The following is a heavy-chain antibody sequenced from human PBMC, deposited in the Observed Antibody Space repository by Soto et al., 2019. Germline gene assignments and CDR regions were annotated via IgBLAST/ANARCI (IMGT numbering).Heavy chain of an antibody. D-gene: IGHD3-10*01. CDR2: INGDGSGT. CDR1: GFTFSGSW. CDR3: ARGIVGSGTANDY. V-gene: IGHV3-74*01. J-gene: IGHJ4*02. Sequence: EVQLVESGGGLVQPGGSLRLSCAASGFTFSGSWMHWVRQAPGKGLVWVSRINGDGSGTSYADFVKGRFTISRDDAKNTLFLQINGLRAEDRAVYYCARGIVGSGTANDYGGKGTLVTVSS.